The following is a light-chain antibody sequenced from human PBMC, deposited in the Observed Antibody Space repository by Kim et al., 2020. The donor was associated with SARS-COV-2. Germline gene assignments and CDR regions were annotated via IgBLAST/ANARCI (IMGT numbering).Light chain of an antibody. CDR3: QQYNSYSPRA. Sequence: DIQMTQSPSTLSVSVGDRVTITCRASQSISSWLAWYQQKPGKAPKLLIYDASSLESGVPSRFSGSGSGTEFTLTISSLQPDDFATYYCQQYNSYSPRAFGPGTKVDIK. V-gene: IGKV1-5*01. J-gene: IGKJ3*01. CDR1: QSISSW. CDR2: DAS.